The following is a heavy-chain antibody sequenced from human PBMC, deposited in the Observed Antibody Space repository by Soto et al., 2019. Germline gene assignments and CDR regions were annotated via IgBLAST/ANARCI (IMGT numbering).Heavy chain of an antibody. CDR3: ARDLRRGVVANLDN. J-gene: IGHJ4*02. Sequence: GGSLRLSCAASGFTFSSYGMHWVRQAPGKGLEWVAVIWYDGSNKYYADSVKGRFTISRDNSKNTLYLQMNSLRAEDTAVYYCARDLRRGVVANLDNWGQGTLVTVSS. D-gene: IGHD2-15*01. CDR2: IWYDGSNK. V-gene: IGHV3-33*01. CDR1: GFTFSSYG.